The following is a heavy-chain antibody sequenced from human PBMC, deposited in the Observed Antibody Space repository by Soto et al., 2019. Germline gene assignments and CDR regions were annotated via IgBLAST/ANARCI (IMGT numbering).Heavy chain of an antibody. CDR1: GFIFNNYG. D-gene: IGHD3-3*01. J-gene: IGHJ6*02. V-gene: IGHV3-23*01. CDR3: ARDQRVRFLEWLSPQYYYYYYGMDV. CDR2: ISKSGTST. Sequence: PGGSLRLSCAASGFIFNNYGMSWVRQVPGKGLEWVSAISKSGTSTYYADSVKGRFTISRDNSKNTLYLQMNSLRAEDTAVYYCARDQRVRFLEWLSPQYYYYYYGMDVWGQGTTVTVSS.